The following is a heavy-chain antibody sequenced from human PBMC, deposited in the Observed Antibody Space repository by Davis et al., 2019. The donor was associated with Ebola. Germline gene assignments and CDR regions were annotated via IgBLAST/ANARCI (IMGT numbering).Heavy chain of an antibody. CDR1: GFTFTNYG. D-gene: IGHD7-27*01. Sequence: ASVKVSCKASGFTFTNYGISWVRQAPGQGLELMGIINPGAGSTTYTQHFQGRVTMTRDSSASTVDMEVTGLKSEDTAVYYCARETGDGGGMDVWGKGTTVTVSS. CDR2: INPGAGST. V-gene: IGHV1-46*01. CDR3: ARETGDGGGMDV. J-gene: IGHJ6*04.